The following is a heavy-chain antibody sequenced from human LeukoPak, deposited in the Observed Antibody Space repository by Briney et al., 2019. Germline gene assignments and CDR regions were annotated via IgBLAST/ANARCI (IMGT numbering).Heavy chain of an antibody. J-gene: IGHJ4*02. D-gene: IGHD3-16*02. Sequence: ASVKVSCKASGYTFTSYDINWVRQATGQGLEWMGWMNPNSGNTGYAQKFQGRVTITRNTSISTAYMELSSLRSEDTAVYYCARDRDMITFGGVIASWGQGTLVTVSS. CDR3: ARDRDMITFGGVIAS. CDR2: MNPNSGNT. V-gene: IGHV1-8*03. CDR1: GYTFTSYD.